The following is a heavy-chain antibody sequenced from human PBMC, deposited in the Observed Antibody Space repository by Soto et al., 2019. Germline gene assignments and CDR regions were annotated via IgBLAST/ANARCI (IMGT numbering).Heavy chain of an antibody. CDR1: GFTFSSYG. V-gene: IGHV3-30*18. Sequence: LRLSCAASGFTFSSYGMHWVRQAPGKGLEWVAVISYDGSNKYYADSVKGRFTISRDNSKNTLYLQMNSLRAEDTAVYYCAKDTYYYDSSGYIDYWGQGTLVTVSS. D-gene: IGHD3-22*01. CDR3: AKDTYYYDSSGYIDY. J-gene: IGHJ4*02. CDR2: ISYDGSNK.